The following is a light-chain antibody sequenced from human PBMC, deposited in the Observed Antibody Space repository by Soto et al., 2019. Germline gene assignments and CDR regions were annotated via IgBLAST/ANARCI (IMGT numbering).Light chain of an antibody. CDR3: TSYTTTSTAI. CDR2: DVN. Sequence: QSALTQPASVSGSPGQSITISCTGTSSDVGGYNYVSWYQQHPGKAPKLLIYDVNNRPSGVSNRFSGSKSGNTASLTISGLQAEAEADYYCTSYTTTSTAIFGGGTKLTVL. CDR1: SSDVGGYNY. V-gene: IGLV2-14*03. J-gene: IGLJ2*01.